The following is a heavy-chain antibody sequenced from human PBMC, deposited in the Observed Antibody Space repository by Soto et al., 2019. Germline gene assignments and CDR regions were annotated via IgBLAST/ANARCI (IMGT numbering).Heavy chain of an antibody. D-gene: IGHD1-1*01. CDR1: GGSISSSSYY. J-gene: IGHJ5*02. CDR2: IYYSGST. Sequence: SETLSLTCTVSGGSISSSSYYWGWIRQPPGKGLEWIGSIYYSGSTYYNPSLKSRVTISVDTSKNQFSLKLSSVTAADTAVYYCARHPPVGDWNENWFDPWGQGTLVTVSS. CDR3: ARHPPVGDWNENWFDP. V-gene: IGHV4-39*01.